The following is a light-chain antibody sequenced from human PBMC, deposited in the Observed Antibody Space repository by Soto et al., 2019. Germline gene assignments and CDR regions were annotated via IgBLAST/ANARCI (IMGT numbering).Light chain of an antibody. CDR3: QQLDSTPIT. J-gene: IGKJ5*01. Sequence: IHLTQSPSSLSASVGDRFAITCRAGQGIRSSLDWYQQKTGEAPKLLISLASILQSGVPSRCRGSGSGTDFVLTISSLQPEDSETDYCQQLDSTPITFGQGTRLEIK. V-gene: IGKV1-9*01. CDR2: LAS. CDR1: QGIRSS.